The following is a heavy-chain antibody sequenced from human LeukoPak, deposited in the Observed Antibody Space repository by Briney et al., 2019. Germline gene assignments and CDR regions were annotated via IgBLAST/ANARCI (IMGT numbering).Heavy chain of an antibody. CDR1: GYTFTDYY. CDR3: AVNQVDGTGIFDP. J-gene: IGHJ5*02. CDR2: INPDIGAT. V-gene: IGHV1-2*02. Sequence: ASVKVSCKASGYTFTDYYIHWARQAPGQGLEWMGWINPDIGATNYAQKFQGRVTMTRDTSIVTAYMELGRLGSDDTAVYYCAVNQVDGTGIFDPWGQGTLVTVSS. D-gene: IGHD1-14*01.